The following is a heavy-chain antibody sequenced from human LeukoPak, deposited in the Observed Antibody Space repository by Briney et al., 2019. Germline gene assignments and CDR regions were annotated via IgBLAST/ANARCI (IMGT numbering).Heavy chain of an antibody. Sequence: GGSLRLSCAASGFTFSNYAMSWVRQAPGKGLEWVSAISGGGLSTYYAGSVRGRFTISRDNSKNTLYLQMNSLRAEDTAVYHCAKTATVTTSWFDPWVREPWSPSPQ. D-gene: IGHD4-17*01. CDR2: ISGGGLST. J-gene: IGHJ5*02. CDR1: GFTFSNYA. CDR3: AKTATVTTSWFDP. V-gene: IGHV3-23*01.